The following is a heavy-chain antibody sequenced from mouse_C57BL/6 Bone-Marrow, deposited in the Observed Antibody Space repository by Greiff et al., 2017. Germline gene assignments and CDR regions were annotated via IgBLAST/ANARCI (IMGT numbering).Heavy chain of an antibody. CDR3: AIPFYYGSTNDPYYFDY. CDR1: GYTFTSYW. D-gene: IGHD1-1*01. V-gene: IGHV1-69*01. Sequence: VQLQQPGAELVMPGASVKLSCKASGYTFTSYWMHWVKQRPGQGLEWIGEIDPSDSYTNYNQKFKGKSTLTVDKSSSTAYMQFSSLTSEDSAVYYCAIPFYYGSTNDPYYFDYWGQGTTLTVSS. CDR2: IDPSDSYT. J-gene: IGHJ2*01.